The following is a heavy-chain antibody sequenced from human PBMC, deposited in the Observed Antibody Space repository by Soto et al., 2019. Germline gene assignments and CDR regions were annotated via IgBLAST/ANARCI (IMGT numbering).Heavy chain of an antibody. CDR2: ISYDGSNK. CDR1: GFTFSSYA. Sequence: PGGSLRLSCAASGFTFSSYAMHWVRQAPGKGLEWVAVISYDGSNKYYADSVKGRFTISRDNSKNTLYLQMNSLRAEDAAVYYCASSSWPKSYFDYWGQGTLVTVSS. V-gene: IGHV3-30-3*01. CDR3: ASSSWPKSYFDY. J-gene: IGHJ4*02. D-gene: IGHD6-13*01.